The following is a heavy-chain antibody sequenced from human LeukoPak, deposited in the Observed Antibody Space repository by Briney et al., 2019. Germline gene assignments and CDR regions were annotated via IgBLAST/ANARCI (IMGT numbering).Heavy chain of an antibody. D-gene: IGHD3-10*02. CDR1: GFTFSSYE. CDR3: AELGITMIGGV. V-gene: IGHV3-48*03. J-gene: IGHJ6*04. CDR2: ISSSGSTI. Sequence: GGSLRLSCAAAGFTFSSYEMNWVRQAPGKGLEWVSYISSSGSTIYYADSVKGRFTISRDNAKNSLYLQMNSLRAEDTAVYYCAELGITMIGGVWGKGTTVTVSS.